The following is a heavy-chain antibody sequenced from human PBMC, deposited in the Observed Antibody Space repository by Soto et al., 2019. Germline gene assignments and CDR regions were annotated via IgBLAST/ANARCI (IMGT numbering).Heavy chain of an antibody. D-gene: IGHD1-26*01. CDR2: IYFSGST. CDR1: GGSISSSSYY. J-gene: IGHJ3*02. V-gene: IGHV4-39*01. CDR3: ARGNSGSYYRDAFDI. Sequence: QLQLQESGPGLVKPSETLSLTCTVSGGSISSSSYYWGWIRQPPGKGLEWIGRIYFSGSTYYNPSLNSRVTISVEESKNQFSLKLSSVTAADTAVYYCARGNSGSYYRDAFDIWGQGTMVTVSS.